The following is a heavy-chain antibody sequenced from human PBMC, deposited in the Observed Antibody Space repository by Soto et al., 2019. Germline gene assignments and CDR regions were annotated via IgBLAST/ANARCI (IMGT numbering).Heavy chain of an antibody. V-gene: IGHV3-30*18. J-gene: IGHJ6*03. Sequence: PGGSLRLSCAASGFTFSSYGMHWVRQAPGKGLEWVAVISYDGSNKYYADSVKGRFTISRDNSKNTLYLQMNSLRAEDTAVYYCAKDGDYYGSGKVTVKYYMDVWGKGTTVTVSS. CDR3: AKDGDYYGSGKVTVKYYMDV. D-gene: IGHD3-10*01. CDR1: GFTFSSYG. CDR2: ISYDGSNK.